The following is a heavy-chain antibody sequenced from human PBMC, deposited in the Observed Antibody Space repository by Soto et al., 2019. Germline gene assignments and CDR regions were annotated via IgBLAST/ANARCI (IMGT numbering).Heavy chain of an antibody. D-gene: IGHD2-2*01. CDR2: IWYDGGNK. CDR1: GFTFSSYG. CDR3: ARDSGDLIVPFDY. Sequence: GGSLRLSCAASGFTFSSYGMHWVRQAPGKGLEWVAVIWYDGGNKYYADSVKGRFTISRDNSKNTLYLQMNSLRAEDTAVYYCARDSGDLIVPFDYWGQGTLVTVSS. V-gene: IGHV3-33*01. J-gene: IGHJ4*02.